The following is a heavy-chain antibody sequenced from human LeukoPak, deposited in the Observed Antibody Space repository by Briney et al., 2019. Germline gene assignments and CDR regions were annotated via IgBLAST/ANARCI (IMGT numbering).Heavy chain of an antibody. CDR2: IYTSGST. CDR3: ARSLPPYSGSWYYFDH. CDR1: GGSISTYY. D-gene: IGHD6-13*01. Sequence: SETLSLTCTVSGGSISTYYWSWIRQPAEKGLEWIGRIYTSGSTNYNPSLKSRITMSVDTSKNQFSLKLSAVTAADTAVYYCARSLPPYSGSWYYFDHWGPGTLVTVSS. V-gene: IGHV4-4*07. J-gene: IGHJ4*02.